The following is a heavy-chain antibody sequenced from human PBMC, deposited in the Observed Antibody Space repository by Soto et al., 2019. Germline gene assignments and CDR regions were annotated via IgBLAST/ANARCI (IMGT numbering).Heavy chain of an antibody. Sequence: EVQLVESGGGLVQPGGSLRLSCAASGFTFSSYWMHWVRQAPGEGLVWVSRINSDGSNTTYADSVKGRFTTSRDNAKNTLLLQMNSLRGEDTAVYYCARHVAVATISWGTYGMDVWGHGTTVTVSS. V-gene: IGHV3-74*01. CDR2: INSDGSNT. CDR3: ARHVAVATISWGTYGMDV. CDR1: GFTFSSYW. J-gene: IGHJ6*02. D-gene: IGHD5-12*01.